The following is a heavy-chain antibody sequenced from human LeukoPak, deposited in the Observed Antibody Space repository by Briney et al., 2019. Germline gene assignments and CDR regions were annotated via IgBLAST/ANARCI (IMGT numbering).Heavy chain of an antibody. CDR3: ARHHAVAGTMEDWFDP. J-gene: IGHJ5*02. CDR2: IYYSGST. D-gene: IGHD6-19*01. CDR1: GGSISSYY. V-gene: IGHV4-59*01. Sequence: NPSETLSLTCTVPGGSISSYYWSWIRQPPGKGLEWIGYIYYSGSTNYNPSLKSRVTISVDTSKNQFSLKLSSVTAADTAVYYCARHHAVAGTMEDWFDPWGQGTLVTVSS.